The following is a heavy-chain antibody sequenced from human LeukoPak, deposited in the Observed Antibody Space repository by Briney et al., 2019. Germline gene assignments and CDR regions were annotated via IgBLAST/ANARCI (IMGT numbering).Heavy chain of an antibody. J-gene: IGHJ5*02. Sequence: SETLSLTCTVSGGSISSSSYYWGWIRQPPGKGLEWIGSIYYSGSTYYNPSLKSRVTISVDTSKNQFSLKLSSVTAADTAVYYCASLITIFGVELHWFDPWGQGTLVTVSS. D-gene: IGHD3-3*01. V-gene: IGHV4-39*01. CDR1: GGSISSSSYY. CDR3: ASLITIFGVELHWFDP. CDR2: IYYSGST.